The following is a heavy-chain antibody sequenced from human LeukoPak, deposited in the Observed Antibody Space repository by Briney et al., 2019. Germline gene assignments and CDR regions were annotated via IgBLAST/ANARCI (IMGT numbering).Heavy chain of an antibody. CDR1: GGSISSCY. V-gene: IGHV4-59*01. Sequence: SETLSLTCTVSGGSISSCYWSWIRQPPGKGLEWIGYIYYSGSTNYNPSLKSRVTISVDTSKNQFSLKLGSVTAADTAVYYCARATPAAADYFDYWGQGTLVTVSS. D-gene: IGHD6-13*01. J-gene: IGHJ4*02. CDR2: IYYSGST. CDR3: ARATPAAADYFDY.